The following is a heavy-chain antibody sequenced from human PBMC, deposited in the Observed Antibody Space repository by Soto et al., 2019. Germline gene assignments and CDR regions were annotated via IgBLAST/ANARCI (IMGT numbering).Heavy chain of an antibody. Sequence: QVQLVQTGAEVKKPGSSVKVSCKASGGTFSSYAISWVRQAPGQGLEWMGGIIPIFGTANYAQKFQGRVTITADESTSTAYMELSSLRSEDTAVYYCARVPYYYGSGSYSTHYYYYGMDVWGQGTTVTVSS. V-gene: IGHV1-69*01. CDR2: IIPIFGTA. D-gene: IGHD3-10*01. CDR1: GGTFSSYA. J-gene: IGHJ6*02. CDR3: ARVPYYYGSGSYSTHYYYYGMDV.